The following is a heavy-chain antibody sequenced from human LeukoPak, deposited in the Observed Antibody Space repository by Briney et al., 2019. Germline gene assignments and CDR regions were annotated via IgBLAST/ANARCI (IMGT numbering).Heavy chain of an antibody. Sequence: KTGGSLRLSCAASGFTVSSNYMSWVRQAPGKGLEWVSDISASGGTTYYADHVKGRFTISRDNSTNTLYMKTNSVSAEDTAVYYCANDDVVWGQGTLVTVSS. CDR3: ANDDVV. J-gene: IGHJ4*02. V-gene: IGHV3-23*01. CDR1: GFTVSSNY. CDR2: ISASGGTT.